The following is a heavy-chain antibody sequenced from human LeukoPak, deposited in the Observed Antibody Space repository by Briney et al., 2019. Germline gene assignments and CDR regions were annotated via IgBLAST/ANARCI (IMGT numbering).Heavy chain of an antibody. CDR3: ARALRYYSDSSGYAFDY. CDR1: GGTFISFA. J-gene: IGHJ4*02. D-gene: IGHD3-22*01. CDR2: IIPIFRTA. V-gene: IGHV1-69*13. Sequence: ASVTVSCMASGGTFISFAISWVRQAPGQGLEWMGGIIPIFRTANYAQKFQGRVTITADESTSTAYMELSSLRSEDTAVYYCARALRYYSDSSGYAFDYWGQGTLVTVSS.